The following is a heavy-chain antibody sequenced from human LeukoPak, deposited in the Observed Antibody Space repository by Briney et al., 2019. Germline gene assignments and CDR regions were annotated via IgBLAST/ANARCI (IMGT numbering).Heavy chain of an antibody. V-gene: IGHV4-34*01. Sequence: PSETLSLTCAVYGGSFSGYYWSWIRQPPGKGLEWIGEINHSGSTYYNPSVKSRVTISVDTSKNQFSLKLSSVTAADTAVYYCARVRYYGSGSYYSEFRAYFDYWGQGTLVTVSS. D-gene: IGHD3-10*01. CDR2: INHSGST. CDR3: ARVRYYGSGSYYSEFRAYFDY. CDR1: GGSFSGYY. J-gene: IGHJ4*02.